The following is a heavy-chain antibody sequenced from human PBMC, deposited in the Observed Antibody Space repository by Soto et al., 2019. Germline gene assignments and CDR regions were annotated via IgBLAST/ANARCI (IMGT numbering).Heavy chain of an antibody. V-gene: IGHV3-23*01. D-gene: IGHD3-3*01. CDR2: ISVTGGST. Sequence: EVQLWESGGGLVQPGGSLRLSCAASGFTFSSYAMSWVRQAPGKGLEWVSGISVTGGSTYYADSVKGRFTISRDNSKNTLSLQMNSLRAEDTAVYYCAKGVRSGIDYLDYWGQGTLVTVSS. CDR3: AKGVRSGIDYLDY. J-gene: IGHJ4*02. CDR1: GFTFSSYA.